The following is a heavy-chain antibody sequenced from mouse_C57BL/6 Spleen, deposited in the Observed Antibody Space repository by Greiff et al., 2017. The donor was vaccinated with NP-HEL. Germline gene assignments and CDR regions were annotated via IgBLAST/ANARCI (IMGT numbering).Heavy chain of an antibody. V-gene: IGHV1-53*01. D-gene: IGHD1-1*01. CDR1: GYTFTSYR. J-gene: IGHJ1*03. CDR3: AREYPVVSYFDV. Sequence: VQLQQPGTELVKPGASVKLSCKASGYTFTSYRMHWVKQRPGQGLEWIGNINPSNGGTNYNEKFKSKATLTVDKSSSTAYMQLSGLTSEDSAVYYCAREYPVVSYFDVWGTGTTVTVSS. CDR2: INPSNGGT.